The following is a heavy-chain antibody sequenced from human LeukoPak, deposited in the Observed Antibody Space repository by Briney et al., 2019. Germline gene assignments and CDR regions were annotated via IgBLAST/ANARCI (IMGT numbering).Heavy chain of an antibody. Sequence: GGSLRLSCAASGFIFSIYAMHWVRQAPGKGLEWVAFIRYDGNNKYYADSVRGRFTISRDNSKSTLYLQMNSLRAEDTAVYYCAKDIGASRNFDYWGQGTLVTVSS. D-gene: IGHD4/OR15-4a*01. CDR1: GFIFSIYA. CDR3: AKDIGASRNFDY. J-gene: IGHJ4*02. CDR2: IRYDGNNK. V-gene: IGHV3-30*02.